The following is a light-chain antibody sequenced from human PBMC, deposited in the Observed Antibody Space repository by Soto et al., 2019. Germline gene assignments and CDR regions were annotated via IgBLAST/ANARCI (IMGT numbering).Light chain of an antibody. CDR1: QSINSRY. CDR3: QQFGSSPGFT. J-gene: IGKJ3*01. CDR2: GAS. V-gene: IGKV3-20*01. Sequence: EIVLTQSPGTLSLSPGERATLSCRASQSINSRYLAWYQQKPGQAPRLLIYGASSRATGIPDRFSGSESGTDFTLTISRLEPEDFAVYYCQQFGSSPGFTFGPGTKVYIK.